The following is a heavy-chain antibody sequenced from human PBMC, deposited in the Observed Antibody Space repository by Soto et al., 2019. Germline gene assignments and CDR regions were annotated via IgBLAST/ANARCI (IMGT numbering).Heavy chain of an antibody. Sequence: PSQTLSLTCAVSDYSINSAYYWGWIRQPPGKGLEWIGSIYQSGSTYYNPSLKSRVTISVDTSKNQFSLNLSSVTAADTAVYYCARTGFRGGVVIYFEYWGQGSLVSVSS. CDR2: IYQSGST. V-gene: IGHV4-38-2*01. J-gene: IGHJ4*02. CDR1: DYSINSAYY. CDR3: ARTGFRGGVVIYFEY. D-gene: IGHD3-3*01.